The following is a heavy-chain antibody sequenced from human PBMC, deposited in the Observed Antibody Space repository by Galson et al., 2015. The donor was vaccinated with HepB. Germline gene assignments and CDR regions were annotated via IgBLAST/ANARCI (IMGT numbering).Heavy chain of an antibody. CDR3: ARGQTIVGVVTLDFDY. J-gene: IGHJ4*02. CDR1: GYTFTSYA. D-gene: IGHD3-3*01. Sequence: SVKVSCKASGYTFTSYAMHWVRQAPGQRLEWMGWINAGNGNTKFSQKFQGRVTITRDTSASTAYMELSSLRSEDTAVYYCARGQTIVGVVTLDFDYWCQGTLVTVSS. V-gene: IGHV1-3*01. CDR2: INAGNGNT.